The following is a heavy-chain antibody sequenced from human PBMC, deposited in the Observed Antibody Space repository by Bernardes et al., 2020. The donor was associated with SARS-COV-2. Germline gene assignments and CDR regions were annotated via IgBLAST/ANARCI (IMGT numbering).Heavy chain of an antibody. CDR1: GGSISSYY. CDR3: ARQNPGDSVDY. V-gene: IGHV4-59*08. J-gene: IGHJ4*02. Sequence: SETLSLTCTVSGGSISSYYWSWIRQPPGKGLEWIGYIYYSGSTNYNPSLKSRVTISVDTSKNQFSLKLSSVTAADTAVYYCARQNPGDSVDYWGQGTLVTVSS. CDR2: IYYSGST. D-gene: IGHD2-21*02.